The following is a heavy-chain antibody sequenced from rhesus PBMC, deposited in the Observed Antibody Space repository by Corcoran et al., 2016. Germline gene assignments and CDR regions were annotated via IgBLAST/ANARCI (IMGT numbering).Heavy chain of an antibody. CDR3: ARVPPYYYSGSYYFDY. J-gene: IGHJ4*01. Sequence: QLQLQESGPGLVKPSETLSLTCAVSGVSISTSYWSWIRQAPGKGLEWIGEINGNSGRTYHTPSLSSRITISNDASKNQFSLKLSSVPAAETAVYYCARVPPYYYSGSYYFDYWGQGVLVTVSS. V-gene: IGHV4-80*01. CDR1: GVSISTSY. CDR2: INGNSGRT. D-gene: IGHD3-16*01.